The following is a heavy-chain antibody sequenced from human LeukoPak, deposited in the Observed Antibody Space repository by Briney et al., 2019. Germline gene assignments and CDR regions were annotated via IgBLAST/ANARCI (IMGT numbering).Heavy chain of an antibody. D-gene: IGHD1-14*01. V-gene: IGHV4-39*01. CDR3: ARLPEFHTGHSYYYMDV. J-gene: IGHJ6*03. Sequence: SETLSLTCTVSGDSIINTNYYWGWIRQPPGEGLEWFGSISYSGNTYYNPSLKTRITISVDTSKNQFSLKLRSVTAADTAVYYCARLPEFHTGHSYYYMDVWSKGTTVTISS. CDR2: ISYSGNT. CDR1: GDSIINTNYY.